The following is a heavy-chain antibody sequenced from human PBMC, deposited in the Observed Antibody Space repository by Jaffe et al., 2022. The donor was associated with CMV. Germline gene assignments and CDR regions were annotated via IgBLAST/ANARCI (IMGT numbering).Heavy chain of an antibody. V-gene: IGHV1-46*01. CDR3: ARGGVVVVAATPLRSNRNYYGMDV. CDR1: GYTFTSYY. CDR2: INPSGGST. J-gene: IGHJ6*02. D-gene: IGHD2-15*01. Sequence: QVQLVQSGAEVKKPGASVKVSCKASGYTFTSYYMHWVRQAPGQGLEWMGIINPSGGSTSYAQKFQGRVTMTRDTSTSTVYMELSSLRSEDTAVYYCARGGVVVVAATPLRSNRNYYGMDVWGQGTTVTVSS.